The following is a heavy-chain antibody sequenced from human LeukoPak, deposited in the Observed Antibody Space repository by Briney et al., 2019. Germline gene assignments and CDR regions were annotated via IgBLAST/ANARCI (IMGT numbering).Heavy chain of an antibody. D-gene: IGHD1-26*01. CDR3: ARDLGSTSAFDI. Sequence: SETLFLTCTVSGGSISSYYWAWIRQPAGKGLEWIGRISASGSTNYNPSLKSRLTMSVDTSKNQFSLKLSSVTAADTAVYYCARDLGSTSAFDIWGQGTMVTVSS. J-gene: IGHJ3*02. CDR1: GGSISSYY. V-gene: IGHV4-4*07. CDR2: ISASGST.